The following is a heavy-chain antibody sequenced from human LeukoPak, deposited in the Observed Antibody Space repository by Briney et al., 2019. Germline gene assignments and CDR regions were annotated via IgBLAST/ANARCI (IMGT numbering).Heavy chain of an antibody. J-gene: IGHJ4*02. D-gene: IGHD2-15*01. CDR2: IYPGDSDT. Sequence: GESLKISCKGSGYRFNAYWIAWVRQMPGKGLEWMGIIYPGDSDTRYSPSFQGQVTISADKSISTAYLQWSSLKASDTAMYYCARQDIVMLVDATRHYYFDYWGQGTLVTVSS. CDR3: ARQDIVMLVDATRHYYFDY. CDR1: GYRFNAYW. V-gene: IGHV5-51*01.